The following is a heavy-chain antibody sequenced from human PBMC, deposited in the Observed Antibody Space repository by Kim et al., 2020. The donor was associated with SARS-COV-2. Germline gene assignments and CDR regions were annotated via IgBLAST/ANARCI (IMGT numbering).Heavy chain of an antibody. V-gene: IGHV4-59*01. J-gene: IGHJ4*02. CDR1: GGSISSYY. CDR2: TYYSGST. CDR3: ARMLVRGVYREFFIDY. Sequence: SETLSLTCTVSGGSISSYYWSWIRQPPGKGLEWIGYTYYSGSTNYNPSLKSRVTISVDTSKNQFSLKLSSVTAADTAVYYCARMLVRGVYREFFIDYWGQGTLVTVSS. D-gene: IGHD3-10*01.